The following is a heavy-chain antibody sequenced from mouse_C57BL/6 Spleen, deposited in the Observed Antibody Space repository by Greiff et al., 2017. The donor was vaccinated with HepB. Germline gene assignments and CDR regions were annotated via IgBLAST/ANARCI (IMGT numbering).Heavy chain of an antibody. CDR2: IYPGSGNT. V-gene: IGHV1-76*01. D-gene: IGHD2-4*01. CDR1: GYTFTDYY. CDR3: ARGDYDWFAY. J-gene: IGHJ3*01. Sequence: VKLMESGAELVRPGASVKLSCKASGYTFTDYYINWVKQRPGQGLEWIARIYPGSGNTYYNEKFKGKATLTAEKSSSTAYMQLSSLTSEDSAVYFCARGDYDWFAYWGQGTLVTVSA.